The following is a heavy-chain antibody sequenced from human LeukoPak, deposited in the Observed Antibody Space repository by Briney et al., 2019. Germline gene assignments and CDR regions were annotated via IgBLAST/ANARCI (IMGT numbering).Heavy chain of an antibody. CDR3: ARDRYYGDYANDAFDI. D-gene: IGHD4-17*01. CDR2: IIPILGIA. V-gene: IGHV1-69*04. CDR1: GYTFTSYD. Sequence: SVKVSCKASGYTFTSYDINWVRQAPGQGLEWMGRIIPILGIANYAQKFQGRVTITADKSTSTAYMELSSLRSEDTAVYYCARDRYYGDYANDAFDIWGQGTMVTVSS. J-gene: IGHJ3*02.